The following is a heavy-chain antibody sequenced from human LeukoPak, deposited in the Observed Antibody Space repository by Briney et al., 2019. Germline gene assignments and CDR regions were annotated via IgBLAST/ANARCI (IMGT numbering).Heavy chain of an antibody. D-gene: IGHD3-10*01. J-gene: IGHJ6*02. CDR2: MNPNSGNT. Sequence: ASVKVSCKASGYTFTTHDINWVRQATGQGLEWMGWMNPNSGNTGYAQKFQGRVTMTRNTSISTAYMELSSLRSEDTAVYYCARRYYGSGPWGMDVWGQGTTVTVSS. CDR1: GYTFTTHD. CDR3: ARRYYGSGPWGMDV. V-gene: IGHV1-8*01.